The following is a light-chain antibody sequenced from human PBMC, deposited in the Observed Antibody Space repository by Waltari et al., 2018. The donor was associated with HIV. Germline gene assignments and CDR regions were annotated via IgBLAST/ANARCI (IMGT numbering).Light chain of an antibody. V-gene: IGLV2-14*03. CDR2: DVT. J-gene: IGLJ1*01. CDR3: CSYTGGTFYV. Sequence: QSALSQPASVSGSVGQSITISCTGTSSDVGGYNFVSWYQQHPGKVPKLMIYDVTKRPSGVCDRFSASKSGDTAFLTISGLQDEDDSTYYCCSYTGGTFYVFGTGTKVTVL. CDR1: SSDVGGYNF.